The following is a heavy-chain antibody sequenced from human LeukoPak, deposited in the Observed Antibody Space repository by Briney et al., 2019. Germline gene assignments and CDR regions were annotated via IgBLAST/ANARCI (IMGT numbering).Heavy chain of an antibody. D-gene: IGHD3-10*01. CDR1: GFTFDDYT. CDR3: AKAMVRGVIINNWFDP. Sequence: PGGSLRLSCAASGFTFDDYTMHWVRQAPGKGLEWVSLISWDGGSTYYADSVKGRFTISRDNSKNSLYLQMNSLRTEDTALYYCAKAMVRGVIINNWFDPWGQGTLVTVSS. J-gene: IGHJ5*02. CDR2: ISWDGGST. V-gene: IGHV3-43*01.